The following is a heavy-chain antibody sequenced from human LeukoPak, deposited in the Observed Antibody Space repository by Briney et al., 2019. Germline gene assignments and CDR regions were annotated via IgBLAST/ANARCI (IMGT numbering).Heavy chain of an antibody. CDR2: ISGSGDST. J-gene: IGHJ4*02. V-gene: IGHV3-23*01. D-gene: IGHD3-16*01. Sequence: GGSLRLSCAASGFTFSSYAMSWVRQAPGKGLEWVSAISGSGDSTYYADSVKGRFTISRDNSKNTLYLQMNGLRAEDTAVYYCAKGRFNYYFDYWGQGTLVTVSS. CDR1: GFTFSSYA. CDR3: AKGRFNYYFDY.